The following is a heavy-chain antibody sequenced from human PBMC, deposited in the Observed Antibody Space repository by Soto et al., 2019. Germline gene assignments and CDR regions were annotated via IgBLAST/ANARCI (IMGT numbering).Heavy chain of an antibody. CDR2: IIPILGIA. CDR1: GGTFSSYT. D-gene: IGHD6-19*01. Sequence: QVQLVQSGAEVKKPGSSVKVSCKASGGTFSSYTISWVRQAPGQGLEWIGRIIPILGIANYAQKFQGRVTITADKSTSTAYMELSSLRSEDTAVYYCAGGGLVAGTEYFQHWGQGTLVTVSS. V-gene: IGHV1-69*02. J-gene: IGHJ1*01. CDR3: AGGGLVAGTEYFQH.